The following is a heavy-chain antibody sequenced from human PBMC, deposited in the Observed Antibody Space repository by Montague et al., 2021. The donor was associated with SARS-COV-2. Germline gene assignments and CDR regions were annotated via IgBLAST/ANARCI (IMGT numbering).Heavy chain of an antibody. CDR2: VNDSGST. J-gene: IGHJ4*02. V-gene: IGHV4-34*01. CDR3: ARATSGYEYYFDV. CDR1: GGSFSGYY. Sequence: SETLSLTCGVSGGSFSGYYWGWIRQPPGTGLEWIGDVNDSGSTNYKSSLYGRVTISIDTSNNQFSLILTSVAVADTAMYFCARATSGYEYYFDVWGQGTLVTVSA. D-gene: IGHD5-12*01.